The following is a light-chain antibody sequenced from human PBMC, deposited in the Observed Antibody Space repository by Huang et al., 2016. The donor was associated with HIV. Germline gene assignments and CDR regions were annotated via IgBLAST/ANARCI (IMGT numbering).Light chain of an antibody. V-gene: IGKV3-15*01. CDR3: QQYYDWPPLT. CDR2: GAS. Sequence: EIVMTQSPATLSVSPGERAALSCRASQNIVSSLAWYQQKPGQTPRLLIYGASTRATGIPARFSGSGSETEFTLTIISLQSEDFAVYYCQQYYDWPPLTFGGGTEVEIK. CDR1: QNIVSS. J-gene: IGKJ4*01.